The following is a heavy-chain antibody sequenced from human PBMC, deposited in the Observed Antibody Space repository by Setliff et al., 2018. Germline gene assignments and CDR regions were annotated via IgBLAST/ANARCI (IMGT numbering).Heavy chain of an antibody. CDR1: GFTFSSYN. CDR3: VRDDADNYDAFDN. Sequence: LRLSCAASGFTFSSYNMDWVRQAPGKGLEWVSYINSRSSTIFYADSVKGRFTISRDNAKNSLYLQMNGLRADDTGVYYCVRDDADNYDAFDNWGQGTLVTVSS. J-gene: IGHJ3*02. D-gene: IGHD3-22*01. CDR2: INSRSSTI. V-gene: IGHV3-48*01.